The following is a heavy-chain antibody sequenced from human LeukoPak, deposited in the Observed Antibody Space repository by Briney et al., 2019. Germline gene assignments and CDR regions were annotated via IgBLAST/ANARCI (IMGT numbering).Heavy chain of an antibody. CDR1: GFTFSSFP. CDR2: IRNNGGTT. V-gene: IGHV3-64D*09. D-gene: IGHD2-15*01. J-gene: IGHJ4*02. CDR3: VNQISGNLY. Sequence: GGSLRLSCSASGFTFSSFPMHWVRQAPGKGLEYVSGIRNNGGTTFYADSVKGRFTVSRDNSKNTLYLQMSSLRPEDTAVYYCVNQISGNLYRGQGTLVTVSS.